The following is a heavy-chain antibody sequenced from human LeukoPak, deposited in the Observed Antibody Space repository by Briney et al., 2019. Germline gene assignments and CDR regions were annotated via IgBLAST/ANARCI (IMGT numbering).Heavy chain of an antibody. CDR3: ANALPDYYGMDV. Sequence: GGSLRLSCVASGVTFSSYLMHWVRQIPGKGLVWVSRINRDGRSTSYADSVKGRFTISRDNAKNTMYLQMSSLRVEDTAVYYCANALPDYYGMDVWGQGTTVTVSS. V-gene: IGHV3-74*01. J-gene: IGHJ6*02. CDR1: GVTFSSYL. CDR2: INRDGRST.